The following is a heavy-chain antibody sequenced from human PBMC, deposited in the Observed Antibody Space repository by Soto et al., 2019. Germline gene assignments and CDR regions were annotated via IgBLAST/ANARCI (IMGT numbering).Heavy chain of an antibody. V-gene: IGHV1-46*01. CDR3: AREENCSGGTCYSEYFHR. CDR2: FNPSGGST. CDR1: GYLFTAYS. Sequence: ASVKVSCKASGYLFTAYSMHWVRLAPGQGLEWMGVFNPSGGSTKYAQNFQGRVTMTRDTSTTTIYMELSSLRSDDTAIYYCAREENCSGGTCYSEYFHRWGQGTLVTVSS. J-gene: IGHJ1*01. D-gene: IGHD2-15*01.